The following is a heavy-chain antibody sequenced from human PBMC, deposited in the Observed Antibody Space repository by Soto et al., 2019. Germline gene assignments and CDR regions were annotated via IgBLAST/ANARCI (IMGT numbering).Heavy chain of an antibody. J-gene: IGHJ4*02. D-gene: IGHD1-26*01. V-gene: IGHV1-18*01. Sequence: QVQLVQSGAEVKKPGASVKVSCKASGYTFTDYGLTWVRQAPGQGLEWMGWISGYNGNTNYAQKLQGRVTMTTDTPTSPAYMGRRSLRSNDTAVYYCAGGGRGGSYPYWGQETLVTVSS. CDR2: ISGYNGNT. CDR1: GYTFTDYG. CDR3: AGGGRGGSYPY.